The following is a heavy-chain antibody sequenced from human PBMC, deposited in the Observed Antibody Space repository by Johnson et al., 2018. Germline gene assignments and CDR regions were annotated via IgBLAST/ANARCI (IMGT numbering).Heavy chain of an antibody. CDR1: GFXFGDYV. CDR3: AKDEGGSNAGYFQH. CDR2: ISWDSGNI. V-gene: IGHV3-9*01. D-gene: IGHD2-8*01. Sequence: VQSGRSLRLXCVAXGFXFGDYVMHWVRQVPGKGLEWVSGISWDSGNIGYGDSVKGRFTISRDNAKNSLYLQMNSLRAEDTALYYCAKDEGGSNAGYFQHWGQGTLVIVSS. J-gene: IGHJ1*01.